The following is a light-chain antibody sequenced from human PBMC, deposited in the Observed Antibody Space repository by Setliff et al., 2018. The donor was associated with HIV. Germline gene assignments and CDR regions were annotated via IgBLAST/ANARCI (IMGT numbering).Light chain of an antibody. CDR1: SSDVGSYNR. V-gene: IGLV2-18*02. J-gene: IGLJ1*01. Sequence: QSALTQPPSVSGSPGQSVTISCTGTSSDVGSYNRVSWYQHPPATAPKLMIYEVNNRPSGVPDRFSGSKSGNTASLTISGLQAEDEADYYCSSYTSVSTYVIGTGTKATVL. CDR2: EVN. CDR3: SSYTSVSTYV.